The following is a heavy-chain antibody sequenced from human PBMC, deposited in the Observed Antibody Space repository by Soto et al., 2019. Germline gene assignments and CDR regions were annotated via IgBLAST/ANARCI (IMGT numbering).Heavy chain of an antibody. J-gene: IGHJ3*02. D-gene: IGHD3-3*01. CDR2: INPATGAA. CDR3: ARGGGVGVAGSAAFEM. Sequence: QLHLVQSGAVVKKPGASVTVSCSASGYPVTAYYMHWVRQAPGRGLEWMGGINPATGAAKYTQTFQGRVTMTRDTSTRTVFMELSGLTSEDPAVFYCARGGGVGVAGSAAFEMWGQGTLVTVSS. CDR1: GYPVTAYY. V-gene: IGHV1-2*02.